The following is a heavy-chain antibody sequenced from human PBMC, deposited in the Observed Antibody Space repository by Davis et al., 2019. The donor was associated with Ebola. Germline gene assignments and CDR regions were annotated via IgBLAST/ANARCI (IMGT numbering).Heavy chain of an antibody. V-gene: IGHV7-4-1*02. CDR3: ARAGEFGGSYDY. CDR1: VYTFTRYA. CDR2: INTNTGNP. J-gene: IGHJ4*02. D-gene: IGHD1-26*01. Sequence: SDPVPRQASVYTFTRYALNGLRQAPGQGLEWMGWINTNTGNPTYAQGFTGRVVFSLDTSVSTAYLQISSLKAEDTAVYYCARAGEFGGSYDYWGQGTLVTVSS.